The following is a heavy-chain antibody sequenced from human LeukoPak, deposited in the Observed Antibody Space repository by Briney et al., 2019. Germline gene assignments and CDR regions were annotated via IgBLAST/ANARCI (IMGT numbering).Heavy chain of an antibody. V-gene: IGHV3-30*04. Sequence: GGSLRLSCAASGFTFSIYAMHWVRQAPGKGLEWVAVIPFDGINKNYADSVQGRFTISRDNSKNTLYLQMNSLRPEDTAVYYCARRAGYYDSGGYYYLDYWGQGTLVTVSS. J-gene: IGHJ4*02. CDR2: IPFDGINK. D-gene: IGHD3-22*01. CDR3: ARRAGYYDSGGYYYLDY. CDR1: GFTFSIYA.